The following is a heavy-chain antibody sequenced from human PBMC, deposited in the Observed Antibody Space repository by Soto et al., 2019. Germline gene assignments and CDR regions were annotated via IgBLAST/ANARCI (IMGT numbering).Heavy chain of an antibody. CDR1: GGTFTSYT. V-gene: IGHV1-69*01. Sequence: QVQLVQSGAEVKKPGSSVKVSCKASGGTFTSYTITWVRRAPGQGLEWMGGIIPLFGTANYAQKFQGRVTITADESTTTAFMELSSLRSDDTAVYYCARETTTVTRDYFYYGMDVWGQGTMVTVSS. CDR2: IIPLFGTA. CDR3: ARETTTVTRDYFYYGMDV. J-gene: IGHJ6*02. D-gene: IGHD4-17*01.